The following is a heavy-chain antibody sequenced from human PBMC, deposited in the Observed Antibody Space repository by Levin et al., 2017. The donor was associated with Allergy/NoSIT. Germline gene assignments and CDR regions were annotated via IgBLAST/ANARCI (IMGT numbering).Heavy chain of an antibody. V-gene: IGHV3-74*01. CDR3: ASYRVWGSYRSIDY. J-gene: IGHJ4*02. CDR2: INSDGSST. CDR1: GFTFSSYW. D-gene: IGHD3-16*02. Sequence: GGSLRLSCAASGFTFSSYWMHWVRQAPGKGLVWVSRINSDGSSTSYADSVKGRFTISRDNAKNTLYLQMNSLRAEDTAVYYCASYRVWGSYRSIDYWGQGTLVTVSS.